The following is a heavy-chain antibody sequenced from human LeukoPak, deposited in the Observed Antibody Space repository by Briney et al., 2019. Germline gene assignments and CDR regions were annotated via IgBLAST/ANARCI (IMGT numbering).Heavy chain of an antibody. CDR3: ARGRYNSKTDFDY. CDR1: GDSISSSDYY. J-gene: IGHJ4*02. Sequence: SETLSLTCTVSGDSISSSDYYWGWIRQPPGKGLEWIGSIHSSGNIYYNPSLKSRVTISLDTSNNQFSLRLFSVSAADTAAYYCARGRYNSKTDFDYWGQGTLVTVSS. D-gene: IGHD3-16*02. V-gene: IGHV4-39*07. CDR2: IHSSGNI.